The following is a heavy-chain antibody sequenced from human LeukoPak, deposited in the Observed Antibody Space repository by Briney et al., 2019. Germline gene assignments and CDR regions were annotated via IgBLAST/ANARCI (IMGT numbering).Heavy chain of an antibody. CDR2: TSTYNDKT. J-gene: IGHJ6*02. V-gene: IGHV1-18*01. Sequence: ASVKVSCKTSGFTFTSNGISWVRQAPGQGLEWMGWTSTYNDKTNYAQRLQGRVTMTTDTSTSTAYMELRSLRSDDTAVYYCARMYCSRGSCYPLFYYYALDVWGQGTTVTVSS. CDR3: ARMYCSRGSCYPLFYYYALDV. CDR1: GFTFTSNG. D-gene: IGHD2-15*01.